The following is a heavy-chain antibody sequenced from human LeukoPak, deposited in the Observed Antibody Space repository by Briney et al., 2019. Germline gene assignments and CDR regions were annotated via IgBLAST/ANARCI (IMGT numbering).Heavy chain of an antibody. D-gene: IGHD2-2*01. CDR2: IYYSGSA. V-gene: IGHV4-39*01. CDR3: ANGLIVVIPGATRT. J-gene: IGHJ4*02. CDR1: GGSISSGSYY. Sequence: SETLSLTCTVSGGSISSGSYYWSWIRQPAGKGLEWIGRIYYSGSAYSNPSLKSRVTISVDTSKNQFSLKLSSVTAADTAVYYCANGLIVVIPGATRTWGQGTLVTVSS.